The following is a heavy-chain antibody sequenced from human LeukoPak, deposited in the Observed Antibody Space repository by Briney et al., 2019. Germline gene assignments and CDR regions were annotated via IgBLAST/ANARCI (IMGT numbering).Heavy chain of an antibody. CDR3: ARDVYLVGATGYFDY. V-gene: IGHV1-69*13. D-gene: IGHD1-26*01. Sequence: ASVKVSCKASGYTFTSYYMHWVRQAPGQGLEWMGGIIPIFGTANYAQKFQGRVTITADESTSTAYMELSSLRSEDTAVYYCARDVYLVGATGYFDYWGQGTLVTVSS. CDR1: GYTFTSYY. CDR2: IIPIFGTA. J-gene: IGHJ4*02.